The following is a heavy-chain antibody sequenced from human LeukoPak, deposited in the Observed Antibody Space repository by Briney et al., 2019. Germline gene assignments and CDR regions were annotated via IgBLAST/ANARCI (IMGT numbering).Heavy chain of an antibody. V-gene: IGHV3-7*01. CDR3: AKDTTIFGVVIMLGAFDI. Sequence: GGSLRLSCAASGFTFSNYWMTWVRQVPGKGLERVANIKQDGSEKYYVDSVRGRFNISRDNAKNSLYLQMNSLRAEDTAVYYCAKDTTIFGVVIMLGAFDIWGQGTMVTVSS. D-gene: IGHD3-3*01. CDR1: GFTFSNYW. J-gene: IGHJ3*02. CDR2: IKQDGSEK.